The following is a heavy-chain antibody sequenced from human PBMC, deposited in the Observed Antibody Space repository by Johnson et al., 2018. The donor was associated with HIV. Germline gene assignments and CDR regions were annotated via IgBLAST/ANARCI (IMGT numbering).Heavy chain of an antibody. D-gene: IGHD6-13*01. V-gene: IGHV3-48*04. CDR1: GFTFSSYD. CDR3: ARYQQLVRDGAFDI. J-gene: IGHJ3*02. Sequence: VQLVESGGGLVQPGGSLRLSCAASGFTFSSYDMHWVRQATGKGLEWVSYISSSGSTRYYADSVKGRFTISRDNAKNSLYLQMNSLRAEDTAVYYCARYQQLVRDGAFDIWGQGTMVTVSS. CDR2: ISSSGSTR.